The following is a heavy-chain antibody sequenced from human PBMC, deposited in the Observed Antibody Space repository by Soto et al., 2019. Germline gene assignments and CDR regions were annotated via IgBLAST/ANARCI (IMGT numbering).Heavy chain of an antibody. V-gene: IGHV4-30-4*01. CDR1: GGSISSGDYY. Sequence: SETLSLTCTVSGGSISSGDYYCSWILHPPGKGLEWIGYIYYSVSTYYNPSLKSRVTISVDTSKNQFSLKLSSVTAADTAVYYCASLPVLRYFDWPHWGQGTMVTVSS. J-gene: IGHJ4*02. CDR3: ASLPVLRYFDWPH. CDR2: IYYSVST. D-gene: IGHD3-9*01.